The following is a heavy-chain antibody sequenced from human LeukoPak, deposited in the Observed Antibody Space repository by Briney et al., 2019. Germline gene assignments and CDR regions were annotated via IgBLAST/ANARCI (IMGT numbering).Heavy chain of an antibody. V-gene: IGHV3-64D*06. CDR1: GFTFSSYV. CDR3: VKSGSDSWFAYFDS. CDR2: TNNNGRST. D-gene: IGHD6-13*01. Sequence: GGSLRLSCSASGFTFSSYVMYWVRQAPGKVLEYVSTTNNNGRSTYHADSVKGRFTISRDNSENTLYLQMNSLRVEDTAVYYCVKSGSDSWFAYFDSWGQGTLVTVSS. J-gene: IGHJ4*02.